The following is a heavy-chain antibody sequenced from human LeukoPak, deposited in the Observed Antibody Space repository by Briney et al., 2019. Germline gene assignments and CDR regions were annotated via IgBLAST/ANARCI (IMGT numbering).Heavy chain of an antibody. Sequence: ASVKVFCKASGGTFSSYAISWVRQAPGQGLEWMGRIIPILGIANYAQKFQGRVTITADKSTSTAYMELSSLRSEDTAVYYCARGTTGGAFDIWGQGTMVTVSS. CDR3: ARGTTGGAFDI. J-gene: IGHJ3*02. CDR1: GGTFSSYA. CDR2: IIPILGIA. D-gene: IGHD1-1*01. V-gene: IGHV1-69*04.